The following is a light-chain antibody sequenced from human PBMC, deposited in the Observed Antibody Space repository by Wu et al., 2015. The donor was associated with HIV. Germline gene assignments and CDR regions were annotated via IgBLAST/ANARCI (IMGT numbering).Light chain of an antibody. V-gene: IGKV3-15*01. Sequence: EIVMTQSPATLSVSPGERATLSCRASHSVSSNLAWYQQKPGQAPRLLIYGASTRATGIPARFRGTGSGTEFTLTISSMQSEDFAVYYCQHYNNWPLTFGGGTKVEIK. J-gene: IGKJ4*01. CDR2: GAS. CDR3: QHYNNWPLT. CDR1: HSVSSN.